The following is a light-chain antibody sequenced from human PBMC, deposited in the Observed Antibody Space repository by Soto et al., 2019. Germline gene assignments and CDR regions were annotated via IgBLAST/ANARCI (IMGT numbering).Light chain of an antibody. CDR3: QYYDQWPPWA. CDR2: GAF. J-gene: IGKJ1*01. Sequence: EIVMTQSPGALSASPGETATLSCRASQSVSSDVAWYQQKPGQAPRLLIYGAFTRATGIPARFSGSGSGTEFTLTISSLXSEDFAVYYCQYYDQWPPWAFGQGTKVDIK. CDR1: QSVSSD. V-gene: IGKV3-15*01.